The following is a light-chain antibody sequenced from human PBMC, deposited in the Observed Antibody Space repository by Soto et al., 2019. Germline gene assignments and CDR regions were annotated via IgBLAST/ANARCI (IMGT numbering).Light chain of an antibody. Sequence: NFMLTQPHSVSESPGKTVTISCTRSSGSIASNYVQWYQQRPGSAPTTVIYEDNQRPSGVPDRFSGSIDSSSNSASLTISGLKTEDEADYYCQSYEPNQEVVFGGGTKLTVL. CDR3: QSYEPNQEVV. CDR1: SGSIASNY. J-gene: IGLJ2*01. V-gene: IGLV6-57*04. CDR2: EDN.